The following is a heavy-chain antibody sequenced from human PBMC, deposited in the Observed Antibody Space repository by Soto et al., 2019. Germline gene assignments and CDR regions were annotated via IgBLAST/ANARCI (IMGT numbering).Heavy chain of an antibody. CDR1: GGSFSGYY. CDR3: ARGAGYDFWSGYQYYHYYMAV. D-gene: IGHD3-3*01. J-gene: IGHJ6*03. Sequence: SETLSLTCAVYGGSFSGYYWSWIRQPPGKGLEWIGEINHSGSTNYNPSLKSRVTISVDTSKNQFSLKLSSVTAADTAVYYCARGAGYDFWSGYQYYHYYMAVWGKGTSVTVSS. V-gene: IGHV4-34*01. CDR2: INHSGST.